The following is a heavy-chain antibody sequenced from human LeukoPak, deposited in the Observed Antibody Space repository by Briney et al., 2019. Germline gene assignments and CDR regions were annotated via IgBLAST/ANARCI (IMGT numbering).Heavy chain of an antibody. CDR2: IYYSGST. Sequence: SETLSLTCTVSGGSISSYYWSWIRQPPGKGLEWIGYIYYSGSTNYNPSLKSRVTISVDTSKNQFSLKLSSVTAADTAVYYCARVLDFDFYPFDYWGQGTLVTVSS. V-gene: IGHV4-59*01. CDR3: ARVLDFDFYPFDY. J-gene: IGHJ4*02. D-gene: IGHD3-9*01. CDR1: GGSISSYY.